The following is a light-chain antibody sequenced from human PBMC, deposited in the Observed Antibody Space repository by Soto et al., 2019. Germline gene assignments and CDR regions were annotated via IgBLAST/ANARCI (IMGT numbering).Light chain of an antibody. CDR3: SSYTSSTTYV. Sequence: QSVLTQPASVSASPGQSIAISCTGTSSDVGGYNYVSWYQQHPGRAPKLMIYDVSNRPSGVSNRFSGSKSGNTASLTISGLQAEDEADYYCSSYTSSTTYVFGTGTKATVL. CDR1: SSDVGGYNY. V-gene: IGLV2-14*01. CDR2: DVS. J-gene: IGLJ1*01.